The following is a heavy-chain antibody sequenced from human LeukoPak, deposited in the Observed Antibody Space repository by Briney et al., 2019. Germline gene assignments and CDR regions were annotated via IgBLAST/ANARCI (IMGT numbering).Heavy chain of an antibody. D-gene: IGHD3-10*01. J-gene: IGHJ4*02. CDR2: ISWDDDK. CDR1: GFSLSTSGVG. V-gene: IGHV2-5*02. Sequence: SGPTLVNPTQTLTLTCTFSGFSLSTSGVGVGWIRQPPGKALEWLALISWDDDKRYSPSLKSRLTITKDTSKNQLVLTMTNMDPVDTATYYCAHRGGEGFGELYDYWGQGTLVTVSS. CDR3: AHRGGEGFGELYDY.